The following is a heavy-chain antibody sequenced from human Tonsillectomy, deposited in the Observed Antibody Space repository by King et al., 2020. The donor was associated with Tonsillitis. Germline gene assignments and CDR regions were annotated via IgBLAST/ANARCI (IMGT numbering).Heavy chain of an antibody. CDR1: GFTFSSYS. J-gene: IGHJ4*02. D-gene: IGHD5-24*01. Sequence: VQLVESGGGLVKPGGSLRLSCAASGFTFSSYSMNWVRQAPGKGLEWVSSISSSSSYIYYADSVKGRFTISRDNAKNSLYLQMNSLRAEDTAVYYCASTMEMATIAPFDYWGQGTLVTVSS. CDR3: ASTMEMATIAPFDY. CDR2: ISSSSSYI. V-gene: IGHV3-21*01.